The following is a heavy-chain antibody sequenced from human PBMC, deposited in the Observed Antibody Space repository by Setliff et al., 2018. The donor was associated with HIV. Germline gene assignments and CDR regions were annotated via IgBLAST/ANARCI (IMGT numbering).Heavy chain of an antibody. CDR2: IKSKADGGAT. V-gene: IGHV3-15*01. J-gene: IGHJ4*02. Sequence: GGSLRLSCAASGFTFGNAWMSWVRQAPGRGLEWVGRIKSKADGGATDYAAPVKGRFSISREDSKNMLYLQMNSLETEDTAVYYCTTDLIIRGVIIDGALRWGQGTLVTVSS. CDR1: GFTFGNAW. CDR3: TTDLIIRGVIIDGALR. D-gene: IGHD3-10*01.